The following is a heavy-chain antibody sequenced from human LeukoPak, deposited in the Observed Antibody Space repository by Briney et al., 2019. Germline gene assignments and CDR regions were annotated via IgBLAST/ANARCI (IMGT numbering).Heavy chain of an antibody. CDR3: ARDAYYDYVWGSYRYNWFDP. CDR1: GYTFTSYY. V-gene: IGHV1-18*04. CDR2: ISAYNGNT. J-gene: IGHJ5*02. Sequence: ASGKVSCKASGYTFTSYYMHWVRQAPGQGLEWMGWISAYNGNTNYAQKLQGRVTMTTDASTSTAYMELRSLRSDDTAVYYCARDAYYDYVWGSYRYNWFDPWGQGTLVTVSS. D-gene: IGHD3-16*02.